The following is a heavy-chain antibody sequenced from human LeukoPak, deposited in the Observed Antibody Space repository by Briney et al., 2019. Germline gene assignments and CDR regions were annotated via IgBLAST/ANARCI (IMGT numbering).Heavy chain of an antibody. J-gene: IGHJ4*02. V-gene: IGHV3-49*03. D-gene: IGHD6-19*01. CDR1: GFTFGDYA. CDR3: TRDRPRIAVAGTRDY. Sequence: GGSLRLSCTASGFTFGDYAMSWFRQAPGKGLEWVGFIRSKAYGGTTEYAASVKGRFTISRDDSKSIAYLQMNSLKTEDTAVYYCTRDRPRIAVAGTRDYWGQGTLVTVSS. CDR2: IRSKAYGGTT.